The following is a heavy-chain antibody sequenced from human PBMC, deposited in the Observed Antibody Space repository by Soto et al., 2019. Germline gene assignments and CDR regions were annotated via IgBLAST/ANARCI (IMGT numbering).Heavy chain of an antibody. J-gene: IGHJ3*02. D-gene: IGHD2-15*01. CDR1: GFTFSSYG. Sequence: GGSLRLSCAASGFTFSSYGMHWVRQAPGKGLEWVAVISYDGSNKYYADSVKSRFTISRDNSKNTLYLQMNSLRAEDTAVYYCAKDLPTCSGGSCYPDAFDIWGQGTMVTVSS. CDR2: ISYDGSNK. CDR3: AKDLPTCSGGSCYPDAFDI. V-gene: IGHV3-30*18.